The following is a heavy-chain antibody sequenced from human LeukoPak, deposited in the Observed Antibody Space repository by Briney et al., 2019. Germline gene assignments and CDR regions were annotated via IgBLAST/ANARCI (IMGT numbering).Heavy chain of an antibody. CDR1: GFTFSSYS. CDR3: ARDRDVSSGWYYYYGMDV. V-gene: IGHV3-21*01. D-gene: IGHD6-19*01. Sequence: TGGSLRLSCAASGFTFSSYSMNWVRQAPGKGLEWVSSISSSSSYIYYADSVKGRFTISRDNAKNSLYLQMNSLRAEDTAVYYCARDRDVSSGWYYYYGMDVWGQGTTVTVSS. J-gene: IGHJ6*02. CDR2: ISSSSSYI.